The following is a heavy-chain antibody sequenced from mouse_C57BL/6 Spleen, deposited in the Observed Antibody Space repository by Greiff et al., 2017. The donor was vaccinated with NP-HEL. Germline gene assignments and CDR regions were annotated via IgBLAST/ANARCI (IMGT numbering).Heavy chain of an antibody. CDR2: INPSSGYT. D-gene: IGHD1-1*01. CDR3: ATYYGSSLWYFDV. V-gene: IGHV1-7*01. CDR1: GYTFTSYW. J-gene: IGHJ1*03. Sequence: VQLQQPGAELVMPGASVKLSCKASGYTFTSYWMHWVKQRPGQGLEWIGYINPSSGYTKYNQKFKDKATLTAAKSSSTAYMQLSSLTYEDSAVYYCATYYGSSLWYFDVWGTGTTVTVSS.